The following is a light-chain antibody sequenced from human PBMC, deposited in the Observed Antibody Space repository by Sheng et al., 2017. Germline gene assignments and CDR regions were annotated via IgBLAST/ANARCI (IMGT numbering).Light chain of an antibody. CDR3: QQDYNLPYT. Sequence: DIQMTQSPSSLSASVGDRVSITCQASQDIRQYLNWYQQKPGKAPKLLIYAASSLQSGVPSRFSGSGSGTDFTLTISSLQPEDFAVYYCQQDYNLPYTFGQGTKLEIK. CDR1: QDIRQY. J-gene: IGKJ2*01. CDR2: AAS. V-gene: IGKV1-39*01.